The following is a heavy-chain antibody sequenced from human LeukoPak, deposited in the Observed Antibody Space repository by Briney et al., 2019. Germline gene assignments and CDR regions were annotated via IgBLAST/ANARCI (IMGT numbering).Heavy chain of an antibody. J-gene: IGHJ4*02. V-gene: IGHV4-59*02. CDR1: GGSVSRDH. CDR2: IYDIGST. D-gene: IGHD5-24*01. Sequence: SETLSLTCTVSGGSVSRDHWSWIRQPPGKGPEWIGYIYDIGSTIYNPSLQSRVTMSVDTSRNQLSLKLTSVTAADTAVYFCATGRDAYKTGYWGQGTLVTVSS. CDR3: ATGRDAYKTGY.